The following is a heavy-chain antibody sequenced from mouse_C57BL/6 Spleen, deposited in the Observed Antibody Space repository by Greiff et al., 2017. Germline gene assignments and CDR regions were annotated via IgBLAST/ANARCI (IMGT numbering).Heavy chain of an antibody. J-gene: IGHJ4*01. CDR1: GYTFTDYN. CDR3: ARGIYYDYDGEGFYAMDY. Sequence: EVQLQQSGPELVKPGASVKIPCKASGYTFTDYNMDWVKQSHGKSLEWIGDINPNNGGTIYNQKFKGKATLTVDKSSSTAYMELRSLTSEDTAVYYCARGIYYDYDGEGFYAMDYWGQGTSVTVSS. CDR2: INPNNGGT. D-gene: IGHD2-4*01. V-gene: IGHV1-18*01.